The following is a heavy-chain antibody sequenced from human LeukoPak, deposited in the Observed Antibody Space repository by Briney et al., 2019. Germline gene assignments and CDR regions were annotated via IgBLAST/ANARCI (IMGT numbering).Heavy chain of an antibody. V-gene: IGHV3-30*03. J-gene: IGHJ6*03. CDR1: GGSISSSN. CDR3: ARDTHSRTYYDFWSGYPYYYYMDV. D-gene: IGHD3-3*01. Sequence: TLSLTCAVSGGSISSSNWWSWVRQPPGKGLEWVAVISYDGSNKYYADSVKGRFTISRDNSKNTLYLQMNSLRAEDTAVYYCARDTHSRTYYDFWSGYPYYYYMDVWGKGTTVTVS. CDR2: ISYDGSNK.